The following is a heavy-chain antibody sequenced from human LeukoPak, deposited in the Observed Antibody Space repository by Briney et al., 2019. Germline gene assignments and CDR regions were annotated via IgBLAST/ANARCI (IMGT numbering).Heavy chain of an antibody. J-gene: IGHJ4*02. CDR3: ARDYYDSSGNVVNFDY. D-gene: IGHD3-22*01. Sequence: GGSLRLSCAASGFTFSSYEMNWVRQAPGKGLEWVSYISSSGTTTYYANTLQGQFTLSRDNTKTSLYMQMNSLRAENTAVYYCARDYYDSSGNVVNFDYWGQGTLVTVSS. V-gene: IGHV3-48*03. CDR2: ISSSGTTT. CDR1: GFTFSSYE.